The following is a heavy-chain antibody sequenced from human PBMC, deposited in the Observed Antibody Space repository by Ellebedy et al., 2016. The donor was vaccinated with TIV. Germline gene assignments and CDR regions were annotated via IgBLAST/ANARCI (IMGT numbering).Heavy chain of an antibody. J-gene: IGHJ4*02. CDR1: GFTFSSYA. Sequence: GESLKISCAASGFTFSSYAMHWVRQAPGKGLEWVANIKQDGSEKYYVDSVKGRFTISRDNAKNSLYLQMNSLRAEDTAVYYCARGSGYSYAPRVWGQGTLVTVSS. CDR3: ARGSGYSYAPRV. CDR2: IKQDGSEK. V-gene: IGHV3-7*01. D-gene: IGHD5-18*01.